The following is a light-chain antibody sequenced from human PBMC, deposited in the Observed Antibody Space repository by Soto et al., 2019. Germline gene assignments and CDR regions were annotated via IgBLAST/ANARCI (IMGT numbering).Light chain of an antibody. Sequence: DIQMTQSPSTLSASVGDRVTITCRASQSISSWLAWYQQKPGKAPKLLIYDASSLESGVPSRFSGSGSGTEFPLTISSLQPDDFATYYCQQYHSYSSTFGQGTKVEIK. CDR1: QSISSW. V-gene: IGKV1-5*01. CDR3: QQYHSYSST. J-gene: IGKJ1*01. CDR2: DAS.